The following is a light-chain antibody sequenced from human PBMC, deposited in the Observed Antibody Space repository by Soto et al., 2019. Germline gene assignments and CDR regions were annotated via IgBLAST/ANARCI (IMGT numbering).Light chain of an antibody. CDR1: QSIQTW. J-gene: IGKJ2*01. Sequence: DIQMTQSPSTLSASVGDRVTISCRASQSIQTWLAWYQQKPGKAPNLLIFDASDLAVGVSSGFSGSGSGAEFTLTISSLQADDFATYYCQQYASYPYTFGRGTRLEIK. CDR3: QQYASYPYT. V-gene: IGKV1-5*01. CDR2: DAS.